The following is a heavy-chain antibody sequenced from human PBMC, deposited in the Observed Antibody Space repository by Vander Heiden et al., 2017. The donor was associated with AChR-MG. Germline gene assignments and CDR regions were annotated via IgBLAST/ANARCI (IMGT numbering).Heavy chain of an antibody. J-gene: IGHJ4*02. V-gene: IGHV1-69-2*01. CDR2: VDPEDGET. CDR1: GYTFTDYY. D-gene: IGHD3-22*01. CDR3: GTAVDYYDSMALDY. Sequence: EVQLVQSGAEVKKPAATVQISCKVSGYTFTDYYMHWVQQAPGKGLDWMGLVDPEDGETIYAEKVQCRVTITADTSTVRAYMELSSIRSEDTAVYYCGTAVDYYDSMALDYWGQGTLVTVSS.